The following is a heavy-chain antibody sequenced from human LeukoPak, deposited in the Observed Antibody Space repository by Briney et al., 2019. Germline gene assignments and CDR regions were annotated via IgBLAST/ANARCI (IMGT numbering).Heavy chain of an antibody. CDR3: AKELDVYSSSWFDAFDI. V-gene: IGHV3-30*18. D-gene: IGHD6-13*01. J-gene: IGHJ3*02. CDR2: ISYDGSNK. Sequence: GGSLRLSSAASGFTFSSYDMHWVRQAPGKGLDWVAVISYDGSNKYYADSVKGRFTISRDNSKNTLYLQMNSLGAEDTAVYYCAKELDVYSSSWFDAFDIWGQGTMVTVSS. CDR1: GFTFSSYD.